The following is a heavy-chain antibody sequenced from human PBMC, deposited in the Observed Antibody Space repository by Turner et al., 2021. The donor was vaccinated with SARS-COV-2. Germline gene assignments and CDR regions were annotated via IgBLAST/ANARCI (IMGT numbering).Heavy chain of an antibody. D-gene: IGHD3-10*01. V-gene: IGHV3-23*01. CDR3: AKRRYGSGSSLDY. J-gene: IGHJ4*02. Sequence: EVQLLESGGDLVQPGGSLRLSCVASGFAFDNFGMTWVRQAPGKGLEWFSSINGAGRFKYYADSVKGRVTISRDNSNSTLFLQMNSLRAEDTAVYYCAKRRYGSGSSLDYWGQGTLVIVSS. CDR2: INGAGRFK. CDR1: GFAFDNFG.